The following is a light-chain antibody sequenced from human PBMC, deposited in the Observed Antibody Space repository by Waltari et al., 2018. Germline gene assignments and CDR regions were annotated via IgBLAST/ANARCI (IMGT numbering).Light chain of an antibody. Sequence: DIVMTQSPLSLPVTPGEPSSISCRPSQRLLHSNGYNYLDWYLQKPGQSPQLLIYLGSNRASGVPDRFSGSGSGTDFTLKISRVEAEDVGVYYCMQALQTPRTFGQGTKVEIK. J-gene: IGKJ1*01. CDR2: LGS. CDR3: MQALQTPRT. CDR1: QRLLHSNGYNY. V-gene: IGKV2-28*01.